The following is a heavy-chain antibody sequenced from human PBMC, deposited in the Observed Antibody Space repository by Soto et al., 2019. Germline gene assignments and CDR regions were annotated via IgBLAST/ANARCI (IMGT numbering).Heavy chain of an antibody. J-gene: IGHJ6*02. Sequence: QVQLVQSGAEVKKPGSSVKVSCKASGGTFSSYAISWVRQAPGQGLEWMGGIIPIFGTANYAQKFQGRVTITADEYTSTAYMELSSLRSEDTAVYYCASKPGEQQLGYYYYGMDVWGQGTTVTVSS. CDR2: IIPIFGTA. D-gene: IGHD6-13*01. CDR3: ASKPGEQQLGYYYYGMDV. V-gene: IGHV1-69*01. CDR1: GGTFSSYA.